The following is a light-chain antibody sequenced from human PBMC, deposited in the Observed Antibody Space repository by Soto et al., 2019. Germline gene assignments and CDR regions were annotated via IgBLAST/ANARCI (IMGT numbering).Light chain of an antibody. J-gene: IGKJ5*01. CDR2: DAS. V-gene: IGKV1-13*02. CDR3: QQFNSL. CDR1: EDITNY. Sequence: AIQLTQSPSSVSASVGDRVTVTCRASEDITNYLAWYQQKPGAPPRLLIYDASILQRGVPSRFSGSGSGTHFILTISNLQPEDFATYYCQQFNSLFGQGTRLEIK.